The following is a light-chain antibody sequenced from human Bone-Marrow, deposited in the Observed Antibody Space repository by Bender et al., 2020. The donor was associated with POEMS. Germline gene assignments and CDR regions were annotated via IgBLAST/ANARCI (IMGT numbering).Light chain of an antibody. CDR3: CSYAGSRTWV. V-gene: IGLV2-23*01. CDR1: SSDVGSSNL. CDR2: EAT. Sequence: QSALTQPASVSGSPGQSITISCTGTSSDVGSSNLVSWYQQLPGKAPKVVIYEATERPSGVSDRFSGSKSANTASLTISGLQAEDEADYLCCSYAGSRTWVFGGGTKLTVL. J-gene: IGLJ3*02.